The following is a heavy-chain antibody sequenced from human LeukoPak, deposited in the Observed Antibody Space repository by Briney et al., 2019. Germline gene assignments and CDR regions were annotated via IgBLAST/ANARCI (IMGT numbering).Heavy chain of an antibody. CDR3: ARVDRGYCSGGSCQDY. CDR1: GYTFTGYY. Sequence: GASVKVSCKASGYTFTGYYMHWVRQAPGQGLEWMGWINPNSGGTNYAQKFQGRVTMTRDTSTSTAYMELSRLRSDDTAVYYWARVDRGYCSGGSCQDYWGQGTLVTVSS. D-gene: IGHD2-15*01. J-gene: IGHJ4*02. V-gene: IGHV1-2*02. CDR2: INPNSGGT.